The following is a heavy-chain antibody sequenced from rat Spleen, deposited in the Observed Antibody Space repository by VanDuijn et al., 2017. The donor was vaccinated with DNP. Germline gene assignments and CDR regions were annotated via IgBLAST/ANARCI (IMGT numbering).Heavy chain of an antibody. D-gene: IGHD1-6*01. V-gene: IGHV5S10*01. Sequence: EVQLVESGGGLVQPGNSLKLSCAASGFTFSDYAMAWVRQSPKKGLEWVATIIYDGSRTYYRDSVKGRFTISRDNAKSSLYLQMDSLRSEDTSTYYCAKCPVYYGLSYFDYWGQGVMVTVSS. CDR3: AKCPVYYGLSYFDY. CDR2: IIYDGSRT. J-gene: IGHJ2*01. CDR1: GFTFSDYA.